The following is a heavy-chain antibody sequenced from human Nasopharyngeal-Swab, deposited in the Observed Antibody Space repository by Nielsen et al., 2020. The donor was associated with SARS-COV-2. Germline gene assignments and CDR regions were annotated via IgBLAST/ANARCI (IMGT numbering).Heavy chain of an antibody. CDR2: IYTSGST. J-gene: IGHJ4*02. V-gene: IGHV4-4*07. D-gene: IGHD3-3*01. Sequence: GSLRLSCTVSGGSISSYYWSWIWQPAGKGLEWIGRIYTSGSTNYNPSLKSRVTMSVDTSKNQFSLKLSSVTAADTAVYYCARDGADFWSGMGFDYWGQGTLVTVSS. CDR3: ARDGADFWSGMGFDY. CDR1: GGSISSYY.